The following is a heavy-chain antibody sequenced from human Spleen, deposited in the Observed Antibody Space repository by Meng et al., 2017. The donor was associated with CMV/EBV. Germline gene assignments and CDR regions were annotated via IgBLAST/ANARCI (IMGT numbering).Heavy chain of an antibody. CDR1: GFTFSSYS. CDR3: ARDRAPAGY. Sequence: GESLKISCAASGFTFSSYSMNWVRQAPGKGLEWVSYISSSSSTIYYADSVKGRFTISRDNAKNSLFLQMNSLRAEDTAVYYCARDRAPAGYWGQGTLVTVSS. V-gene: IGHV3-48*04. CDR2: ISSSSSTI. J-gene: IGHJ4*02.